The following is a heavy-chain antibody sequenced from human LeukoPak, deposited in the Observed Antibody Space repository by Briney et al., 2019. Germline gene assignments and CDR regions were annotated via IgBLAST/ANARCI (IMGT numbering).Heavy chain of an antibody. CDR3: ARLSGSHLYMAFDI. CDR1: GFTFSIYS. D-gene: IGHD1-26*01. V-gene: IGHV3-21*01. Sequence: GGSLRLSCAASGFTFSIYSMNGVRQAPGEGREWGSSISSSSSYIYYADSVKGRFTISRDNAKNSLYLQMNSLRAEDTAVYYCARLSGSHLYMAFDIWGKGTMVTVSS. J-gene: IGHJ3*02. CDR2: ISSSSSYI.